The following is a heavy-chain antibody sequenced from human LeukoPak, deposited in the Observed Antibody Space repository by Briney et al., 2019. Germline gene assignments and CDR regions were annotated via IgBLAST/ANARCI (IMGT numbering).Heavy chain of an antibody. Sequence: PSETLSPTCTVSGGSISSYYWSWIRQPPGKGLEWIGYISNSGSTNYNPSPKSRVTISVDTSKNHLSLKLSSVTAADTAVYHCVRLQPNTGEWAFDIWGQGTMVSVSS. CDR3: VRLQPNTGEWAFDI. V-gene: IGHV4-59*01. CDR2: ISNSGST. CDR1: GGSISSYY. D-gene: IGHD1-1*01. J-gene: IGHJ3*02.